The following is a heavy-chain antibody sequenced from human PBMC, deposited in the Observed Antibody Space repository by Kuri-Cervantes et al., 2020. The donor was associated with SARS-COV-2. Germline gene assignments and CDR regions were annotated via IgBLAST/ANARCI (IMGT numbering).Heavy chain of an antibody. CDR1: GGSISSYY. CDR3: AREGVTDEAYYYYYGMDV. J-gene: IGHJ6*02. Sequence: GSLRLSCAVYGGSISSYYWSWIRQPPGKGLEWIGYIYYSGSTNYNPSLKSRVTISVDTSKNQFSLKLSSVTAADTAVYYCAREGVTDEAYYYYYGMDVWGQGTTVTVSS. V-gene: IGHV4-59*01. D-gene: IGHD2-21*02. CDR2: IYYSGST.